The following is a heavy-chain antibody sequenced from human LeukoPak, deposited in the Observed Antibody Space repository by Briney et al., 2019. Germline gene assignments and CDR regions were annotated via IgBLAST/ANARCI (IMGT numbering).Heavy chain of an antibody. CDR3: AKDYRLYSGSYGGDFDY. CDR2: ISGDGGST. CDR1: GFTFDDYA. V-gene: IGHV3-43*02. J-gene: IGHJ4*02. Sequence: GGSLRLSCAASGFTFDDYAMHWVRQVPGKGLEWVSLISGDGGSTYYADSVKGRFTISRDNSKNSLYLQMNSLRTEDTALYYCAKDYRLYSGSYGGDFDYWGQGTPVTVSS. D-gene: IGHD1-26*01.